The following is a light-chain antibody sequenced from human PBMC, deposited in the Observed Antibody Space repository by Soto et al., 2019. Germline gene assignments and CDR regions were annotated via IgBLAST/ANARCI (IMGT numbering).Light chain of an antibody. Sequence: DIQMTQSPSSLSASVGDRVTITCRASQSISTYLNWYQQKVGKAPKLLIYAASSLQRGVPSRFSGSGPGTDFTLPISSLQPEDFATYYCQQSYSTPRTFGQGTKLEIK. V-gene: IGKV1-39*01. CDR2: AAS. CDR1: QSISTY. CDR3: QQSYSTPRT. J-gene: IGKJ2*02.